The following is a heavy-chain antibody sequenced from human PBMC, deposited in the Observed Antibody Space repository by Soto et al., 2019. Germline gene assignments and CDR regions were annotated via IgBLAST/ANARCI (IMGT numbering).Heavy chain of an antibody. D-gene: IGHD6-13*01. CDR1: GGSISSGGYY. V-gene: IGHV4-31*03. CDR3: ARVGTSGSWENTFDY. J-gene: IGHJ4*02. CDR2: IYYSGST. Sequence: SETLSLTCTVSGGSISSGGYYWSWIRQHPGKGLEWIGYIYYSGSTYYNPSLKSRVTISVDTSKNQFSLKLSSVTAADTAVYYCARVGTSGSWENTFDYWGQGTLVTVSS.